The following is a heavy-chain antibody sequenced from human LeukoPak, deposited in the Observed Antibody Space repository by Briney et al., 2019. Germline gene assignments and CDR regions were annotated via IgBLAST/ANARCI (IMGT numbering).Heavy chain of an antibody. CDR3: ARDSLAVAGTGMDY. J-gene: IGHJ4*02. D-gene: IGHD6-19*01. CDR2: IIPILGIA. CDR1: GYTFTSYG. Sequence: ASVKVSCKASGYTFTSYGISWVRQAPGQGLEWMGRIIPILGIANYAQKFQGRVTITADKSTSTAYMELSSLRSEDAAVYYCARDSLAVAGTGMDYWGQGTLVTVSS. V-gene: IGHV1-69*04.